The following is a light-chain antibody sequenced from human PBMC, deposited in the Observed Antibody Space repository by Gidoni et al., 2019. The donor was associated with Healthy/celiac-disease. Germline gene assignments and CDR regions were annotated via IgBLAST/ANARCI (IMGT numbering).Light chain of an antibody. Sequence: DIQMTQSPSSLSASAGDRVTITCRASQSISSYLNWYQQKPGKAPKLLIYAASSLQSGVPSRFSGSGSGTDFTLTISSLQPEDFATYYCQQSYSTPPTWTFXQXTKVQIK. J-gene: IGKJ1*01. V-gene: IGKV1-39*01. CDR3: QQSYSTPPTWT. CDR1: QSISSY. CDR2: AAS.